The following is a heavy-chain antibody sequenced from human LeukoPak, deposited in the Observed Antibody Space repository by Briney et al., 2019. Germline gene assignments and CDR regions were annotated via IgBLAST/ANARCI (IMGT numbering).Heavy chain of an antibody. CDR1: GFTFSNAW. V-gene: IGHV3-15*01. CDR3: AKSGCSSTSCYTGAAGHIDY. D-gene: IGHD2-2*02. J-gene: IGHJ4*02. Sequence: PGGSLRLSCAASGFTFSNAWMSWVRQAPGKGLEWVGRIKSKTDGGTTDYAAPVKGRFTISRDDSKNTLYLQMNSLKTEDTAVYYCAKSGCSSTSCYTGAAGHIDYWGQGTLVTVSS. CDR2: IKSKTDGGTT.